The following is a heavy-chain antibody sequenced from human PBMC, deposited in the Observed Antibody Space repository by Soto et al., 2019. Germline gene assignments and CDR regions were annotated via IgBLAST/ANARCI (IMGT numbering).Heavy chain of an antibody. CDR2: INHSGST. CDR1: GGSFSGYY. CDR3: ARPYRSSSNY. V-gene: IGHV4-34*01. Sequence: QVQLQQWGAGLLKPSETLSLTCAVYGGSFSGYYWSWIRQPPGKGLEWIGEINHSGSTNYNPSLKSRVPISVDTSKIQSSLKLSAVTAADTAVYYCARPYRSSSNYWGQGTLVTVSS. D-gene: IGHD6-6*01. J-gene: IGHJ4*02.